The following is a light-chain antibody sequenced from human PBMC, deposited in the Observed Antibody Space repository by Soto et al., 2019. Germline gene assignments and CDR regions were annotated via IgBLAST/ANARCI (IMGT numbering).Light chain of an antibody. CDR1: HSVRNN. Sequence: EILMTQSPATLSVSPGERATLSCRASHSVRNNLAWYQQKPGQAPRLLIYYASTRATDIPARFSGSGSGTEFTLTISSLQSEDFALYYCQQYNDWPPITFGQGTRLEVK. V-gene: IGKV3-15*01. CDR2: YAS. CDR3: QQYNDWPPIT. J-gene: IGKJ5*01.